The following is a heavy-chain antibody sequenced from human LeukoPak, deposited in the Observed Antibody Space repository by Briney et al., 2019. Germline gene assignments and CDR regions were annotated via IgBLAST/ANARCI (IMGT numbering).Heavy chain of an antibody. Sequence: VASVKVSCKASGYTFTRYYIHWVRQAPGQGLEWMGIINPSGGSTNYAQKFQGRVTMTRDTSKNQFSLKLSSVTAADTAVYYCARDPLQGAFDIWGQGTMVTVSS. V-gene: IGHV1-46*01. CDR1: GYTFTRYY. CDR3: ARDPLQGAFDI. J-gene: IGHJ3*02. CDR2: INPSGGST.